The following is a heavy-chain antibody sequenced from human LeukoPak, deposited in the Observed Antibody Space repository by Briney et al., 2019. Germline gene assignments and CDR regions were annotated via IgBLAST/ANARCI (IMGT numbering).Heavy chain of an antibody. V-gene: IGHV4-34*01. CDR2: FNHSGST. D-gene: IGHD2-2*01. CDR1: GGSFSGYY. J-gene: IGHJ6*04. CDR3: ARGDCSSTSCPNYYGMDV. Sequence: SETLSLTCAVYGGSFSGYYWSWIRQPPGEGLEWIGEFNHSGSTNYNPSLKSRVTISVDTSKNQFSLKLSSVTAADTAVYYCARGDCSSTSCPNYYGMDVWGKGTTVTVSS.